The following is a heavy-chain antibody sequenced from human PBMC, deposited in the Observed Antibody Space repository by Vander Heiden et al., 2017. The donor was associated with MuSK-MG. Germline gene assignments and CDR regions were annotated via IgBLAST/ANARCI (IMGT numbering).Heavy chain of an antibody. J-gene: IGHJ4*02. CDR2: IYHSGST. CDR3: ARDDDSSGYYFYFDY. CDR1: GYSISSGYY. D-gene: IGHD3-22*01. Sequence: QVQLQESGPGLVKPSEPLSLTCTVSGYSISSGYYWGWIRQPPGKGLEWIGSIYHSGSTYYNPSLKSRVTISVDTSKNQFSLKLSSVTAADTAVYYCARDDDSSGYYFYFDYWGQGTLVTVSS. V-gene: IGHV4-38-2*02.